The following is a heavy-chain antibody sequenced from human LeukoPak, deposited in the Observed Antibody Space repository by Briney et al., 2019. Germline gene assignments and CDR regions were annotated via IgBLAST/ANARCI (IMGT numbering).Heavy chain of an antibody. V-gene: IGHV3-23*01. Sequence: SGGSLRLSCAASGFTFSSYAMSWVRQVPGKGLEWVSAISGSGGSTYYADSVKGRFTISRDNSKNTLYLQMNSLRAEDTAVYYCAKIAAGNYYYYYYMDVWGKGTTVTVSS. CDR1: GFTFSSYA. CDR2: ISGSGGST. CDR3: AKIAAGNYYYYYYMDV. D-gene: IGHD6-13*01. J-gene: IGHJ6*03.